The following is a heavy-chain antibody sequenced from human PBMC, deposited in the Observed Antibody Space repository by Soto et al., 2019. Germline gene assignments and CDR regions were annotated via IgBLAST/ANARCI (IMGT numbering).Heavy chain of an antibody. J-gene: IGHJ4*02. V-gene: IGHV3-33*08. CDR3: ARDYDSSGYPRYYFDY. Sequence: PGESLRLSCTASGFTFSNYWMSWVRQAPGKGLEWVAVIWYDGSNKYYADSVKGRFTISRDNSKNTLYLQMNSLRAEDTVVYYCARDYDSSGYPRYYFDYWGQGTLVTVSS. D-gene: IGHD3-22*01. CDR2: IWYDGSNK. CDR1: GFTFSNYW.